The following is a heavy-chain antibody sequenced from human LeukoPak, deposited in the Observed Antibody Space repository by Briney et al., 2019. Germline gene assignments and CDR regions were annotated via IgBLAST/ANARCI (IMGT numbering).Heavy chain of an antibody. CDR3: AAAGPHCGSTSCRGQFDP. CDR2: MNPNSGNT. V-gene: IGHV1-8*01. D-gene: IGHD2-2*01. Sequence: GASVKVSCKASGYTFTSYDINWVRQATGRGLEWMGWMNPNSGNTGYAQKFQGRVTMTRNTSISTAYMELSSLRSEDTAVYYCAAAGPHCGSTSCRGQFDPWGQGTLVTVSP. CDR1: GYTFTSYD. J-gene: IGHJ5*02.